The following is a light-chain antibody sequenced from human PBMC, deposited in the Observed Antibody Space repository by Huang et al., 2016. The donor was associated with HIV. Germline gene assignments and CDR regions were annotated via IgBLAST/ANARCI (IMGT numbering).Light chain of an antibody. J-gene: IGKJ4*01. V-gene: IGKV3-11*01. CDR3: QQRSNWPLLT. Sequence: EIVLTQSPATLSLSPGERATLSCRASQSVSSYLTWYQHKPGQAPRLLIYDASNRATGIPAMFSGSGSGTDFTLTISSLEPEDFALYYCQQRSNWPLLTFGGGTKVEIK. CDR1: QSVSSY. CDR2: DAS.